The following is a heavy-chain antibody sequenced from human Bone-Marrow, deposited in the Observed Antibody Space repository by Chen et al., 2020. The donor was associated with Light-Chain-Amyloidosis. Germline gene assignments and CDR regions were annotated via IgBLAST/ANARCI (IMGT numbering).Heavy chain of an antibody. CDR1: GFTFSSHW. CDR2: IKQDGSDK. J-gene: IGHJ6*02. V-gene: IGHV3-7*03. Sequence: EVQLVESGGGLVQPGGSLRLSCAASGFTFSSHWMSWVRQAPGKGLEWVANIKQDGSDKHYVDYGEGRFPISRDNAKNSLYPQRNSLRAEDTAVYYCARRINIAGVGGWGYGLDVWGQGTTITVSS. CDR3: ARRINIAGVGGWGYGLDV. D-gene: IGHD6-13*01.